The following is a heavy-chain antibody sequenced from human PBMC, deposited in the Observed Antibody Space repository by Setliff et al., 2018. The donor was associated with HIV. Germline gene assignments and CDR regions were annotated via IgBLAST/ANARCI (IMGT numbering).Heavy chain of an antibody. D-gene: IGHD3-3*01. CDR3: ARTHYNFWSGPPFDP. CDR1: GFSVSSGGVG. J-gene: IGHJ5*02. CDR2: IHWDDDK. V-gene: IGHV2-5*02. Sequence: SGPTLVNPTETLTLTCILSGFSVSSGGVGVGWIRQAPGKALQWLALIHWDDDKGYSPSLKSRLTITKDTSKNQVVLTMTDMSPVDTATYYCARTHYNFWSGPPFDPWGQGTLVTVSS.